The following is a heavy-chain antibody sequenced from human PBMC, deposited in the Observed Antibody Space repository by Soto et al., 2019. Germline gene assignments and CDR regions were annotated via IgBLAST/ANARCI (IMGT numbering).Heavy chain of an antibody. J-gene: IGHJ3*02. V-gene: IGHV1-8*01. CDR3: ARAAWYYDFWSGYLAFDI. Sequence: GASVKGSCKASGYTFTSYDINWVRQATGQGLEWMGWMNPNSGNTGYAQKFQGRVTMTRNTSISTAYMELSSLRSEDTAVYYCARAAWYYDFWSGYLAFDIWGQGTMVTVSS. D-gene: IGHD3-3*01. CDR2: MNPNSGNT. CDR1: GYTFTSYD.